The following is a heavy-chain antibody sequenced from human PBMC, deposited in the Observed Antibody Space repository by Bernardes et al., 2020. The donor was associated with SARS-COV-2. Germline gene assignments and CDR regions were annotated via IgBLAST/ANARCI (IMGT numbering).Heavy chain of an antibody. J-gene: IGHJ4*02. CDR3: ARPISSTNRPDY. CDR2: IHTGTTT. V-gene: IGHV3-66*04. D-gene: IGHD2-2*01. Sequence: GGSLRLSCAASGFTLNSNFMFWVRQAPGKGLEWVSIIHTGTTTYYADSVKGRFIISRDDSKNTLYLQMYSLRGEDTAVYYCARPISSTNRPDYWGPGILVTVSA. CDR1: GFTLNSNF.